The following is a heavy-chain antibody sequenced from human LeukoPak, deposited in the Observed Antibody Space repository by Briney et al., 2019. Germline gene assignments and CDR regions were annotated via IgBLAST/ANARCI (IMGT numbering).Heavy chain of an antibody. CDR1: GITFCNYA. V-gene: IGHV3-23*01. Sequence: GGSLRPSCAASGITFCNYAKSLVRQAPGKGLEGVSAISGSGGNTFYADSVKGRFTISRDNSKNTLYLQMNSLRAEDTAVYYCAKDAEYYYYGMDVWGQGTTVTVSS. CDR2: ISGSGGNT. J-gene: IGHJ6*02. CDR3: AKDAEYYYYGMDV.